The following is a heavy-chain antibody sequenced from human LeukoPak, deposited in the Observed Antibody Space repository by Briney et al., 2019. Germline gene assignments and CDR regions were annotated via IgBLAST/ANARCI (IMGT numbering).Heavy chain of an antibody. Sequence: SETLSLTCAVYGGSFSGYYWSWIRQPPGKGLEWIGEINHSGSTNYNPSLKSRVTISVDTSKNQFSLKLSSVTAADTAVYYCARRGYSYVYYYYYMDVWGKGTTVTISS. CDR2: INHSGST. V-gene: IGHV4-34*01. CDR1: GGSFSGYY. J-gene: IGHJ6*03. D-gene: IGHD5-18*01. CDR3: ARRGYSYVYYYYYMDV.